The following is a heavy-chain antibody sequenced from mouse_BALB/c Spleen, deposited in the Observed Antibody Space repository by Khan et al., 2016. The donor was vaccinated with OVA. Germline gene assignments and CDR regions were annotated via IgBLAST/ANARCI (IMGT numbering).Heavy chain of an antibody. CDR2: IDSNGGST. Sequence: EVELVESGGGIVQPGGSLKRFCAASRFTISSYDMSSVRQPPDKRLELVATIDSNGGSTDYSDSVKRRFTISGDNAKTALYLQMRSLKSEDTAMYYCARSDVWGEGTTVTVSS. J-gene: IGHJ2*01. CDR3: ARSDV. CDR1: RFTISSYD. V-gene: IGHV5-6-3*01.